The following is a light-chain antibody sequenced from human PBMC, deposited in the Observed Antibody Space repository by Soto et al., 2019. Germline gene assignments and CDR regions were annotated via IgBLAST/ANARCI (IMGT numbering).Light chain of an antibody. Sequence: DIQMTQSPSSLSASVGDRVTITCQASQDINNYLNWYQQKPGKAPQLLIYDASNLETGVPSRFSGSGSGTDFTFTISSLQPEDIATYYCQHYDNLPLTFGGGTKVEIK. CDR2: DAS. CDR1: QDINNY. J-gene: IGKJ4*01. V-gene: IGKV1-33*01. CDR3: QHYDNLPLT.